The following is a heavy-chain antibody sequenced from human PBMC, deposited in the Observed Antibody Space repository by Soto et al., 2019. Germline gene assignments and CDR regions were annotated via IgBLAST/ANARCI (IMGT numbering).Heavy chain of an antibody. CDR1: GFTFSSYS. Sequence: PGGSLRLSCAASGFTFSSYSMNWVRQAPGKGLEWVSYISSSSTIYYADSVKGRFTISRDNAKNSLYLQMNSLRAEDTAVYYCARVLPRPAWGQGTMVTVSS. CDR3: ARVLPRPA. V-gene: IGHV3-48*01. J-gene: IGHJ3*01. CDR2: ISSSSTI.